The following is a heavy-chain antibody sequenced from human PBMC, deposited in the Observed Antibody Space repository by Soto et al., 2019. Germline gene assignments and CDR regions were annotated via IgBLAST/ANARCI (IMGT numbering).Heavy chain of an antibody. V-gene: IGHV3-48*02. D-gene: IGHD4-17*01. CDR3: ARGWPFYGDYDAFDI. CDR1: GFTFSSYS. J-gene: IGHJ3*02. CDR2: ISSSSSTI. Sequence: GESLKISCAASGFTFSSYSMNWVRQAPGKGLEWVSYISSSSSTIYYADSVKGRFTISRDNAKNSLYLQMNSLRDEDTAVYYCARGWPFYGDYDAFDIWGQGTMVTVSS.